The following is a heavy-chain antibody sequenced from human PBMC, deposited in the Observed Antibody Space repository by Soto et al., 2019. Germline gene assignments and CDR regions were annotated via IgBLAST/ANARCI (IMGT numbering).Heavy chain of an antibody. J-gene: IGHJ6*03. V-gene: IGHV4-59*01. CDR3: ARNPSLGYCSGGSCYPYYYYMDV. CDR1: GGSISSYY. D-gene: IGHD2-15*01. Sequence: SETLSLTCTVSGGSISSYYWSWIRQPPGKGLEWIGYIYYSGSTNYNPSLKSRVTISVDTSKNQFSLKLSSVTAADTAVYYCARNPSLGYCSGGSCYPYYYYMDVWGKGTTVTVSS. CDR2: IYYSGST.